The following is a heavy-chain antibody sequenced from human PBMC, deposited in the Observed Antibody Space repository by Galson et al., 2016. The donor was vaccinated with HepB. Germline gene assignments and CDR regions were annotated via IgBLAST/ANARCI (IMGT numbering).Heavy chain of an antibody. V-gene: IGHV3-53*01. CDR1: GFSVSTEY. J-gene: IGHJ4*02. CDR3: ARGWQPLGRN. D-gene: IGHD6-13*01. CDR2: VYGGGTT. Sequence: SLRLSCAASGFSVSTEYMTWVRQAPGKGLEWVSVVYGGGTTHYANSVKGRAFVSRDDSTNILYLHLNSLRAEDTAFYYCARGWQPLGRNWGQGTLVTVSS.